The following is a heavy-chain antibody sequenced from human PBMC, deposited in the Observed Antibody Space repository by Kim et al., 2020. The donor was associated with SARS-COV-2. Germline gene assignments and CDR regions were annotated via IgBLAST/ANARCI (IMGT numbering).Heavy chain of an antibody. CDR1: GFTFSSYA. CDR3: AKDLSSDRAAYYFDY. V-gene: IGHV3-23*01. Sequence: GGSLRLSCAASGFTFSSYAMSWVRQAPGKGLEWVSAISGSGGSTYYADSVKGRFTISRDNSKNTLYLQMNSLRAEDTAVYYCAKDLSSDRAAYYFDYWGQGPLVTVSS. J-gene: IGHJ4*02. CDR2: ISGSGGST.